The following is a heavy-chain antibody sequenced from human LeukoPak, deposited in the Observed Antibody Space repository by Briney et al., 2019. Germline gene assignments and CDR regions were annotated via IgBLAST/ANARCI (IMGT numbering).Heavy chain of an antibody. Sequence: GASVKVSCKVSGGTFSSYAISWVRQAPGQGLEWMGRIIPILGIANYAQKFQGRVTITADKSTSTAYMELSSLRSEDTAVYYCARDLVIDGGTLDYWGQGTLVTVSS. J-gene: IGHJ4*02. V-gene: IGHV1-69*04. CDR2: IIPILGIA. CDR3: ARDLVIDGGTLDY. CDR1: GGTFSSYA. D-gene: IGHD3-16*02.